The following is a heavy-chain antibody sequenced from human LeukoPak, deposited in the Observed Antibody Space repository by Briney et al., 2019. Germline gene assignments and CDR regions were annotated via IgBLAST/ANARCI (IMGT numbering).Heavy chain of an antibody. Sequence: PGGSLRLSSAASGFTFDDYAMHWVRQAPGKGLEWVSLISGDGGSTYYADSVKGRFTISRDNSKNSLYLQMNSLRTEDTALYYCAKDQYSGYDLSPNWFDPWGQGTLVTVSS. V-gene: IGHV3-43*02. CDR3: AKDQYSGYDLSPNWFDP. J-gene: IGHJ5*02. D-gene: IGHD5-12*01. CDR1: GFTFDDYA. CDR2: ISGDGGST.